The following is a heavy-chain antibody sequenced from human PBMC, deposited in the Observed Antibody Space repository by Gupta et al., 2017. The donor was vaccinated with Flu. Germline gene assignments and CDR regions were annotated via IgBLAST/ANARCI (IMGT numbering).Heavy chain of an antibody. CDR3: TTDAYLAEFDY. CDR2: IKSKTDGGTT. CDR1: FSNAW. V-gene: IGHV3-15*01. Sequence: FSNAWMSWVSQAPGKGLEWVGRIKSKTDGGTTDDAAPVKGRFTIAREEAKHTLYLQLNSLTTEDTAVYYGTTDAYLAEFDYGGQGTLVTVSS. J-gene: IGHJ4*02. D-gene: IGHD1-26*01.